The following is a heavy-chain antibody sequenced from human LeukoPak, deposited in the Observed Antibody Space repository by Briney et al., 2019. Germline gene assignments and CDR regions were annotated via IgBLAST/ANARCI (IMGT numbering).Heavy chain of an antibody. Sequence: SVKVSRKASGYTFTGYYMHWVRQAPGQGLEWMGGIIPIFGTANYAQKFQGRVTITADKSTSTAYMELSSLRSEDTAVYYCARVGGSTLDYWGQGTLVTVSS. V-gene: IGHV1-69*06. CDR2: IIPIFGTA. CDR1: GYTFTGYY. J-gene: IGHJ4*02. CDR3: ARVGGSTLDY. D-gene: IGHD2-15*01.